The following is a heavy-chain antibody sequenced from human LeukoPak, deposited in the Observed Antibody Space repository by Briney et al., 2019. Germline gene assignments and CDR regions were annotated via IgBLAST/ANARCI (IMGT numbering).Heavy chain of an antibody. J-gene: IGHJ6*03. D-gene: IGHD1-14*01. CDR2: ITPYNGNT. Sequence: ASVKVSCKASGYRFIGYGISWVRQAPGQGFEWMGWITPYNGNTNFAQKFQDRVTMTIDTSTTTAYLDLRSLTSDDTAVYYYVRALALVVLPDFYCVDVWVEGTTVSVSS. CDR3: VRALALVVLPDFYCVDV. V-gene: IGHV1-18*01. CDR1: GYRFIGYG.